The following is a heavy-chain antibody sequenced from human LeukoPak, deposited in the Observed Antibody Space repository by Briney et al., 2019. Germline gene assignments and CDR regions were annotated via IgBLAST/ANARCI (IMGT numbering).Heavy chain of an antibody. CDR2: ISNSGGDT. Sequence: GGSLRLSCAASGFTFSSYGINWVRQAPGRGLEWVLGISNSGGDTQYADSVKGRFTISRDNSKNTLYLQMNSLRAEDTAVYYCAKSRSYTVRDAFEIWGQGTKVTVSS. CDR1: GFTFSSYG. CDR3: AKSRSYTVRDAFEI. D-gene: IGHD3-10*01. J-gene: IGHJ3*02. V-gene: IGHV3-23*01.